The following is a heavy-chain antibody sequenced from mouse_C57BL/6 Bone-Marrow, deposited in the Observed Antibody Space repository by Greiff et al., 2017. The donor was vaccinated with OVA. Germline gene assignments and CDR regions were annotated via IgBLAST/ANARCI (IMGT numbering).Heavy chain of an antibody. CDR1: GYTFTSYW. J-gene: IGHJ1*03. Sequence: QVQLQQPGAELVKPGASVKLSCKTSGYTFTSYWMHWVKQRPGQGLEWIGMIHPNSGSTNYNEKFKSKATLTVDKSSSTAYMQLSSLTSEDSAVYYCARGGVYYSNCVGWYSDVWGTGTTVTVSA. D-gene: IGHD2-5*01. CDR2: IHPNSGST. V-gene: IGHV1-64*01. CDR3: ARGGVYYSNCVGWYSDV.